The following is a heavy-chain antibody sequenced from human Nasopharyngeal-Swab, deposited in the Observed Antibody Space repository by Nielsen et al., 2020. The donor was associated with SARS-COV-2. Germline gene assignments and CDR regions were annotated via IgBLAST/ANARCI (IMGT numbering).Heavy chain of an antibody. CDR3: ARPGYDSSGYTSYFDY. D-gene: IGHD3-22*01. CDR2: IYYSGST. Sequence: WVRQRPGKGLEWIGSIYYSGSTYYNPPLKSRVTISIDTSKNKLSMKMNSVTAADTAVYYCARPGYDSSGYTSYFDYWGQGTLVTVSS. V-gene: IGHV4-39*01. J-gene: IGHJ4*02.